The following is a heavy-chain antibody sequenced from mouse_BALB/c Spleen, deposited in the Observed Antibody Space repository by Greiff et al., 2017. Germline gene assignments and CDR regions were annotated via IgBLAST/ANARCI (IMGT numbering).Heavy chain of an antibody. V-gene: IGHV1-9*01. CDR3: AKEGRSGWYLDD. J-gene: IGHJ1*01. Sequence: VQLHQSGAELMKPGASVKISCKATGYTFSSYWIEWVKQRPGHGLEWIGEILPGSGSTNYNEKFKGKATFTADTSSNTAYMQLSSMTSEDSAVYYCAKEGRSGWYLDDWGEGTTVTVSS. CDR1: GYTFSSYW. D-gene: IGHD1-1*01. CDR2: ILPGSGST.